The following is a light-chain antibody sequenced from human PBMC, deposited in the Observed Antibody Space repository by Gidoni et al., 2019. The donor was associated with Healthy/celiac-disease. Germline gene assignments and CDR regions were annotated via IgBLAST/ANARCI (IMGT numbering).Light chain of an antibody. CDR2: LGS. CDR1: QSLLHSNGYNY. V-gene: IGKV2-28*01. Sequence: DIVMTQSPLSLPVPPGEPASISCRSSQSLLHSNGYNYLDWYLQKPGQSPQLLIYLGSTRASGVPDRFSGSGSGTYFTLKISRVEAEDVGVYYCMQALQTPLTFGGGTKVEIK. J-gene: IGKJ4*01. CDR3: MQALQTPLT.